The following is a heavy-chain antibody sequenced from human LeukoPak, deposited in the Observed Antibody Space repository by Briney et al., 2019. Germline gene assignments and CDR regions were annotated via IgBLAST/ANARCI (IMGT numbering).Heavy chain of an antibody. D-gene: IGHD3-16*01. Sequence: GGSLRLSCAASGFTFSNYWMTWVRQAPGKGLEWVASINHNGNVNYYVDSVKGRFTISRDNAKNSLYLQMSNLRAEDTAVYFCARGGGLDVWGQGATVTVSS. CDR2: INHNGNVN. CDR1: GFTFSNYW. V-gene: IGHV3-7*03. CDR3: ARGGGLDV. J-gene: IGHJ6*02.